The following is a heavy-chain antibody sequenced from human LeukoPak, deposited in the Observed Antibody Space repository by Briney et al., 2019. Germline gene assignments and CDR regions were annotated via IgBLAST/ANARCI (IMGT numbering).Heavy chain of an antibody. CDR1: GYTFSSYG. CDR2: ISGYTGNT. D-gene: IGHD3-10*01. J-gene: IGHJ5*02. CDR3: ARSSWFGGRSEWRWFDP. Sequence: ASVKVSCKASGYTFSSYGISWVRQAPGQGLEWMGWISGYTGNTNYAQNLQGRVTMTTDTSTSTAYMELRSLRSDDTDLYYCARSSWFGGRSEWRWFDPWGQGTLVTVSS. V-gene: IGHV1-18*01.